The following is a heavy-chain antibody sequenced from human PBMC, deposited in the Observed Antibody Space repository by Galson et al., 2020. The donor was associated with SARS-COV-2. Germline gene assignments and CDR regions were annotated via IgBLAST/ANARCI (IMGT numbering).Heavy chain of an antibody. V-gene: IGHV2-70*01. Sequence: SGPTLVKPTQTLTLTCTFSGFSLSTSGMCVSWIRQPPGKALEWLALIDWDDDKYYSTSLKTRLTISKDTSKNQVVLTMTNMDPVDTATYYCAGNAVEMATRGIYYSYCMYVWGQGTTVTVCS. CDR3: AGNAVEMATRGIYYSYCMYV. J-gene: IGHJ6*02. CDR1: GFSLSTSGMC. D-gene: IGHD5-12*01. CDR2: IDWDDDK.